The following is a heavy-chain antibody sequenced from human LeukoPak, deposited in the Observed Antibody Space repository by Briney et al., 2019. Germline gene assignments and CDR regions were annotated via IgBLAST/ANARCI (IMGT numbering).Heavy chain of an antibody. CDR2: ISYDGSNK. V-gene: IGHV3-30*04. Sequence: GGSLRLSCAASGFTFSSYAMHWVRQAPGKGLEWVAVISYDGSNKYYADSVKGRFTISRDNSKNTLYLQMNSLRAEDTAVYYCARVGYYADDAFDIWGQGTMVTVSS. D-gene: IGHD3-10*01. CDR1: GFTFSSYA. CDR3: ARVGYYADDAFDI. J-gene: IGHJ3*02.